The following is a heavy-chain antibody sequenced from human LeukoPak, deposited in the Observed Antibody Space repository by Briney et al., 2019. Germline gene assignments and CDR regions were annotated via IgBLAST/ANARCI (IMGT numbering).Heavy chain of an antibody. V-gene: IGHV3-21*04. CDR2: VSSSSSYI. Sequence: GGSLRLSCAASGFTFSSYSMNWVRQAPGKGLEWVSSVSSSSSYIHYADSVKGRFTISRDNAKNSLYLQMNSLRAEDTAVYYCARAGSVFRRPFDYWGQGTLVTVSS. CDR3: ARAGSVFRRPFDY. J-gene: IGHJ4*02. D-gene: IGHD2-21*01. CDR1: GFTFSSYS.